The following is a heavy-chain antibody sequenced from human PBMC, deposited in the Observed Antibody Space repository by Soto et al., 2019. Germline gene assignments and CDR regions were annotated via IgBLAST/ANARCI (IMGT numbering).Heavy chain of an antibody. CDR3: AKGVGVAVPTTWTFDI. D-gene: IGHD2-2*01. CDR1: GFTFNNYA. J-gene: IGHJ3*02. Sequence: EVQLLESGGGLVQPGGSLRLSCAASGFTFNNYAMSWVRQAPGKGLQWVSIVSTDGRDTFYSDSVKGRFTISRDNSMNIVYVQVNGLRAEDTAIYYCAKGVGVAVPTTWTFDIGGQGTMVTVSS. V-gene: IGHV3-23*01. CDR2: VSTDGRDT.